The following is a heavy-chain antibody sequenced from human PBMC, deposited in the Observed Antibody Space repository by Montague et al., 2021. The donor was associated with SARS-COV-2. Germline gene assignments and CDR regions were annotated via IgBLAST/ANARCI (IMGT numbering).Heavy chain of an antibody. J-gene: IGHJ6*02. CDR3: ARGYLGLDAMDV. D-gene: IGHD3-9*01. Sequence: CAISGDSVSSDTAAWNWIRQSPSRGLEWLGRTYYRSRWYNDYAVSVKSRITLNPDTSKNQLSLQMKYVTPEDTAVYYCARGYLGLDAMDVWGQGTTVIVSS. CDR2: TYYRSRWYN. V-gene: IGHV6-1*01. CDR1: GDSVSSDTAA.